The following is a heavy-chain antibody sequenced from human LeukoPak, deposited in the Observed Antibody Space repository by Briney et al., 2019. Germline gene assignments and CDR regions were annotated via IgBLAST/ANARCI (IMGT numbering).Heavy chain of an antibody. J-gene: IGHJ4*02. CDR1: GFSLSSKY. CDR2: IYSGGTT. D-gene: IGHD6-19*01. CDR3: TKLKGWYGDGYFDS. V-gene: IGHV3-53*01. Sequence: SGGSLRLPCAASGFSLSSKYMSWVRQPAGKGLEWVSVIYSGGTTFYADSVMGRFTISRDNSKNPLYLQMNSLRPDDTAVYYCTKLKGWYGDGYFDSWGPGTLVTVSS.